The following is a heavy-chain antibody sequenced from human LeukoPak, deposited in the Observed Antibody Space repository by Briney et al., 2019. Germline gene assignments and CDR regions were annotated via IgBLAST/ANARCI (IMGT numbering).Heavy chain of an antibody. J-gene: IGHJ4*02. V-gene: IGHV3-7*01. CDR1: GFTFSSCW. Sequence: GGSLRLSCAASGFTFSSCWMNWVRQAPGKGLEWVANIKQDGTEKYFVDSVKGRFTISRDNAKNSLYLQMNSLSAEDTAVYYCARGHSSGWRISTRPLHYWGQGTLVTVSS. CDR2: IKQDGTEK. CDR3: ARGHSSGWRISTRPLHY. D-gene: IGHD6-19*01.